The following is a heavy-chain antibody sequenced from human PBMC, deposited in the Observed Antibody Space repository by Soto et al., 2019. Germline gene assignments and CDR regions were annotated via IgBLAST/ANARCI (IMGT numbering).Heavy chain of an antibody. CDR2: INDGSGNT. J-gene: IGHJ4*02. CDR1: GYNFLTYS. Sequence: QVQLVQSGAEVKKPGASVKVSCKTSGYNFLTYSIHWVRQAPGQRLEWMGWINDGSGNTKYSQKFQGRLNIARDTSATTAYMELSSLRSEDTALYYCARNRPLWCEDRALWGQGTQVPVSS. CDR3: ARNRPLWCEDRAL. D-gene: IGHD2-15*01. V-gene: IGHV1-3*01.